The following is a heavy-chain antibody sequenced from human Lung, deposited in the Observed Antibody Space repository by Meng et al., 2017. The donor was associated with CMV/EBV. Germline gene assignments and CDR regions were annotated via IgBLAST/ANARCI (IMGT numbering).Heavy chain of an antibody. V-gene: IGHV1-3*01. Sequence: QVQLVQSGAEAKKPXASVKVSCQASGYNFTSYAMHWVRQAPGQRLEWMGWINAGNGNTKYSQRFQGRVTITRDTAASTAYMELSSLRSEDTTVYYCARAGYDSSGYYPQPFDHWGQGTLVTVSS. CDR2: INAGNGNT. D-gene: IGHD3-22*01. J-gene: IGHJ4*02. CDR1: GYNFTSYA. CDR3: ARAGYDSSGYYPQPFDH.